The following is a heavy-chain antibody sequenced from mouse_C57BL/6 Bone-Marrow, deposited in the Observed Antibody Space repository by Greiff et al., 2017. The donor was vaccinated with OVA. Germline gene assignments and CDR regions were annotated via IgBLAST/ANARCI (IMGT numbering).Heavy chain of an antibody. CDR1: GFTFSDYG. CDR2: LSSGSSTI. J-gene: IGHJ1*03. Sequence: EVHLVESGGGLVKPGGSLKLSCAASGFTFSDYGMHWVRQAPEKGLEWVAYLSSGSSTIYYADTVKGRFTISRDNAKNTLFLQMTSLRSEDTAMYYCARINYWYFDVWGTGTTVTVSS. CDR3: ARINYWYFDV. V-gene: IGHV5-17*01.